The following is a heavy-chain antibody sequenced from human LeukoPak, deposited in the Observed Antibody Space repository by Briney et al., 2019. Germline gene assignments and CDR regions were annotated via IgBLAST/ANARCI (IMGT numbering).Heavy chain of an antibody. Sequence: PGGSLRLSCAASGFTFSSNAMTWVRQAPGKGLEWVSAIHGSDDNTHYADSVKGRFTISRDKSKNTLYLQMNSLRADDTAVYYCAKDLLRWSFDYWGQRTLVTVSS. CDR2: IHGSDDNT. D-gene: IGHD4-23*01. V-gene: IGHV3-23*01. CDR3: AKDLLRWSFDY. CDR1: GFTFSSNA. J-gene: IGHJ4*02.